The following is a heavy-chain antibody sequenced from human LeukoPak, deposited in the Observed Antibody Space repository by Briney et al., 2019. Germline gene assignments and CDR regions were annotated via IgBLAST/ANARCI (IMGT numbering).Heavy chain of an antibody. CDR2: IYHSGST. V-gene: IGHV4-4*02. CDR1: GGSISSSNW. D-gene: IGHD2-2*01. Sequence: SGTLSLTCAVSGGSISSSNWWSWVRQPPGKGPEWIGEIYHSGSTNYNPSLKSRVTISVDKSKNQFSLKLSSVTAADTAVYYCARALGYCSSTSCSPFDYWGQGTLVTVSS. CDR3: ARALGYCSSTSCSPFDY. J-gene: IGHJ4*02.